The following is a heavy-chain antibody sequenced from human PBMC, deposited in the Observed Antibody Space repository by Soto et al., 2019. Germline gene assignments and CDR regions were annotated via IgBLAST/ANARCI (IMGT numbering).Heavy chain of an antibody. V-gene: IGHV4-38-2*02. CDR1: GYSISSGYY. CDR3: ARDPSIAARKNWFDP. CDR2: IYHNGRT. D-gene: IGHD6-6*01. Sequence: SETLSLTCAVSGYSISSGYYWGWVRQPPGQGPEWIGTIYHNGRTYYNPSLNSRVTMSVDTSKNQFSLRLSSVTAADTAVYSCARDPSIAARKNWFDPWGQGTLVTVSS. J-gene: IGHJ5*02.